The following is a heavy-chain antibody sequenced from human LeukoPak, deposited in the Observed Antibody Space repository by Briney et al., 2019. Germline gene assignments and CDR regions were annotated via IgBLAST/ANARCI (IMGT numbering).Heavy chain of an antibody. CDR1: GFIFSNYG. D-gene: IGHD3-3*01. CDR2: ISASGSAT. J-gene: IGHJ4*02. V-gene: IGHV3-23*01. Sequence: GGSLRLSCAASGFIFSNYGMNWVRQAPGKGLEWVAAISASGSATSYADSVRGRFTISRDNSKSTTYLQMNSLRAEDTAVFYCANDLYLRDLWSGYFDYWGQGIPVTVSS. CDR3: ANDLYLRDLWSGYFDY.